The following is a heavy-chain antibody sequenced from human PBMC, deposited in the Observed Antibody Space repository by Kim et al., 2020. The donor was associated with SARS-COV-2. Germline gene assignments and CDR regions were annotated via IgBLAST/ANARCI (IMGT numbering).Heavy chain of an antibody. Sequence: SETLSLTCAVYGGSFSGYYWSWIRQPPGKGLEWIGEINHSGSTNYNPSLKSRVTISVDTSKNQFSLKLSSVTAADTAVYYCARGPQWLVGFDYWGQGTLVTVSS. V-gene: IGHV4-34*01. D-gene: IGHD6-19*01. J-gene: IGHJ4*02. CDR2: INHSGST. CDR3: ARGPQWLVGFDY. CDR1: GGSFSGYY.